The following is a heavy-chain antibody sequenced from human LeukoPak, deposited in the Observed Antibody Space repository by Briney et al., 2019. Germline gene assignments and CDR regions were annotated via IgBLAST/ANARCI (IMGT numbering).Heavy chain of an antibody. V-gene: IGHV3-23*01. D-gene: IGHD2-15*01. CDR3: AQGYSSGWFPN. Sequence: GGSLRLSCVVSGFSVSSFGMSWVRQTPGKGLEWISAISVDGETTWYADSVKGRFIISRDNSKNTLYLQLSSLRAEDTAVYYCAQGYSSGWFPNWGQGSLVSVSS. J-gene: IGHJ4*02. CDR2: ISVDGETT. CDR1: GFSVSSFG.